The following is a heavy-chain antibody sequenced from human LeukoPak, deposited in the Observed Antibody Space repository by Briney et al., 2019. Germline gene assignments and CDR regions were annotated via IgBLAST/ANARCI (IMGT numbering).Heavy chain of an antibody. Sequence: PGGSLRLSCAASGFTFSSYWVHWVRQAPGKGLVWVSRINSDGSSTIYADYVKGRFTISRDNAKNTPYMEMNSLRAENTAVYYCARDGIAARPPYFDYWGQGTLVTVSS. J-gene: IGHJ4*02. D-gene: IGHD6-6*01. CDR2: INSDGSST. CDR1: GFTFSSYW. V-gene: IGHV3-74*01. CDR3: ARDGIAARPPYFDY.